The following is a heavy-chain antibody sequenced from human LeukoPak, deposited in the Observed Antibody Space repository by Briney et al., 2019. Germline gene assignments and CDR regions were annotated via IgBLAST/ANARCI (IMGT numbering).Heavy chain of an antibody. CDR3: ARGSLLWFGELLDY. J-gene: IGHJ4*02. V-gene: IGHV4-34*01. CDR1: GGSFSGYY. Sequence: SETLSLICAVYGGSFSGYYWSWIRQPPGKGLEWIGEINHSGSTNYNPSLKSRVTISVDTSKNQFSLKLSSVTAADTAVYYCARGSLLWFGELLDYWGQGTLVTVSS. CDR2: INHSGST. D-gene: IGHD3-10*01.